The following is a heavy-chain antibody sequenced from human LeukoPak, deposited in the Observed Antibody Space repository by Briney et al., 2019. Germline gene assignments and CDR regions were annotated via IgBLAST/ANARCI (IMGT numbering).Heavy chain of an antibody. CDR3: ARRSYDFWSGTQSDY. J-gene: IGHJ4*02. D-gene: IGHD3-3*01. Sequence: SSETLSLTCTVSGGSISSSSYYWGWIRQPPGKGLEWIGSIYYSGSTYYNPSLKSRVTISVDTSKNQFSLKLSSVTAADTAVYYCARRSYDFWSGTQSDYWGQGTLVTVSS. V-gene: IGHV4-39*07. CDR2: IYYSGST. CDR1: GGSISSSSYY.